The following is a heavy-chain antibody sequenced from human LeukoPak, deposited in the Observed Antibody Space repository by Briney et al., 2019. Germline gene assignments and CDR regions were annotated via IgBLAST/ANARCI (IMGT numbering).Heavy chain of an antibody. CDR3: ARGAYGSGSTNWFDP. CDR2: IYSSGST. CDR1: GGSISSYY. V-gene: IGHV4-4*07. D-gene: IGHD3-10*01. Sequence: SETLSLTYTVSGGSISSYYWSWIRQPAGKGLEWIGRIYSSGSTDYNSSLKSRVTMSVDTSKNQFSLKLSSVTAADTAVYYCARGAYGSGSTNWFDPWGQGTLVTVSS. J-gene: IGHJ5*02.